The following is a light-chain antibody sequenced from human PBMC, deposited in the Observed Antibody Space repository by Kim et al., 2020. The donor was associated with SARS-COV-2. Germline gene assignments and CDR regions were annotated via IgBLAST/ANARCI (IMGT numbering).Light chain of an antibody. V-gene: IGLV1-44*01. CDR3: AAWDDSLNGRV. Sequence: RGGTMSCSGSHSNIGTNGVNWYQQFPGTAPKLLIYNNNQRPTGVPDRFSGSRAGTTASLDIIGFQSEDEADYYCAAWDDSLNGRVFGGGTQLTVL. CDR1: HSNIGTNG. J-gene: IGLJ3*02. CDR2: NNN.